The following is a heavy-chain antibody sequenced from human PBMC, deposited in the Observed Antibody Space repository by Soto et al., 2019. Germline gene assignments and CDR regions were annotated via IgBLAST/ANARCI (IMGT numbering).Heavy chain of an antibody. CDR1: GYTFTGYY. Sequence: QVQLVQSGAEVKKHGASVKVSCKAPGYTFTGYYMHWERQAPGQGLESMAWINPNGGGTNYAQKFQGRVTMTRDTSISTACMELSRLRSDDTAVYYWATTWLLRRQGAFDIWGQGTMVPVSS. CDR2: INPNGGGT. CDR3: ATTWLLRRQGAFDI. J-gene: IGHJ3*02. V-gene: IGHV1-2*02. D-gene: IGHD3-22*01.